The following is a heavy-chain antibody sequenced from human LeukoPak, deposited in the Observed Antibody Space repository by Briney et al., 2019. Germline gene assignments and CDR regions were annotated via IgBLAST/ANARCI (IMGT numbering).Heavy chain of an antibody. Sequence: GGSLRLSCAASGFTFDDYGMSWVRQAPGKGLEWVSGINWNGGSAGYADSVKGRFTISRDNAKNSLYLQMNSLRAEDTALYYCARHSRGYTFGRDYYFDYWGQGTLVTVSS. CDR1: GFTFDDYG. CDR2: INWNGGSA. D-gene: IGHD5-18*01. CDR3: ARHSRGYTFGRDYYFDY. V-gene: IGHV3-20*04. J-gene: IGHJ4*02.